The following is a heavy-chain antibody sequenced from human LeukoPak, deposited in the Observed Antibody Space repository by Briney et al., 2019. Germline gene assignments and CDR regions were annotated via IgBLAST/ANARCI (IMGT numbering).Heavy chain of an antibody. CDR1: GFTFSSYA. D-gene: IGHD4-11*01. CDR2: ISGSGGST. J-gene: IGHJ6*03. V-gene: IGHV3-23*01. CDR3: AKTDYSPVPYYYYYMDV. Sequence: QPGGSLRLSCAAFGFTFSSYAMSWVRQAPGKGLEWVSAISGSGGSTYYADSVKGRFTISRDNSKNTLYLQMNSLRAEDTAVYYCAKTDYSPVPYYYYYMDVWGKGTTVTVSS.